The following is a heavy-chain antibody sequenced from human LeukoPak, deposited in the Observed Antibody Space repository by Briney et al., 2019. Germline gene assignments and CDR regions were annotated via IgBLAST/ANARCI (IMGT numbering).Heavy chain of an antibody. Sequence: GGSLRLSCAASGFTFDDCAMHWVRQAPGKGLEWVSGISWNSGSIGYADSVKGRFTISRDNAKNTLYLQMNSLRAEGTAVYYCARDSTEVDAFDIWGQGTMVTVSS. J-gene: IGHJ3*02. D-gene: IGHD4-23*01. V-gene: IGHV3-9*01. CDR3: ARDSTEVDAFDI. CDR2: ISWNSGSI. CDR1: GFTFDDCA.